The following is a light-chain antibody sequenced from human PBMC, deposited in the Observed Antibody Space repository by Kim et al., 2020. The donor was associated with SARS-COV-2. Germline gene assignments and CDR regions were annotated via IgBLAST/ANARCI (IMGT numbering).Light chain of an antibody. V-gene: IGLV3-10*01. CDR1: ALPKKY. CDR3: YSTDSSGNHRGV. J-gene: IGLJ3*02. CDR2: EDK. Sequence: PGQTARITCSGDALPKKYAYWYQQKSGQAPVLVIFEDKKRPSGIPERFSGSSSGTMATLSISGAQVEDEADYYCYSTDSSGNHRGVFGGGTQLTVL.